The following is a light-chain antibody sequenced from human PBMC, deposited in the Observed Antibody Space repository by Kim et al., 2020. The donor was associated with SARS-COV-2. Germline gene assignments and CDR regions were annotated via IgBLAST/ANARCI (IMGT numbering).Light chain of an antibody. CDR3: QQRSSWPLT. V-gene: IGKV3-11*01. J-gene: IGKJ4*01. CDR2: DAS. Sequence: EIVLTQSPPTLSLSPGERATLSCRASQSVSRYLAWYQQKPGQAPRLLIYDASNRATGIPARFSGSGSGTDFTLTISSLEPEDFAVYYRQQRSSWPLTFGGGTKVDIK. CDR1: QSVSRY.